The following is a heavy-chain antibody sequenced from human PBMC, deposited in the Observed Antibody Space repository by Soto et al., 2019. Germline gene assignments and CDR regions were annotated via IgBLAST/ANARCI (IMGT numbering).Heavy chain of an antibody. Sequence: SETLSLTCAVYGGSFSGYYWSWIRQPPGKGLEWIGEINHSGSTNYNPSLKSLVTISVDTSKNQFSLKLSSVTAADTAVYYCARGKHIAARLPYYYYYGMDVWGQGTTVTVSS. V-gene: IGHV4-34*01. J-gene: IGHJ6*02. CDR1: GGSFSGYY. D-gene: IGHD6-6*01. CDR2: INHSGST. CDR3: ARGKHIAARLPYYYYYGMDV.